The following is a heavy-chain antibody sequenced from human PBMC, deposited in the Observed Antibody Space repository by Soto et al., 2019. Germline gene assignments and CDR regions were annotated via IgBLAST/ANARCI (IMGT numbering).Heavy chain of an antibody. CDR3: ARDRGPMGSVDTMRGY. V-gene: IGHV3-72*01. D-gene: IGHD5-12*01. CDR1: GFTFSDYY. J-gene: IGHJ4*02. CDR2: SRDKGNSYST. Sequence: EVQLVESGGGLVQPGGSLRLSCAGSGFTFSDYYIDWVRQAPGKGLEWVGRSRDKGNSYSTDYAASVKGRFTISRDASKNSLFLQMNNLGAEDTAVYYCARDRGPMGSVDTMRGYWGQGILVTVSS.